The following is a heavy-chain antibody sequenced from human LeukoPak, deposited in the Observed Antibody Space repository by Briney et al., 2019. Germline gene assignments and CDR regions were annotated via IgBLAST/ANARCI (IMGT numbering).Heavy chain of an antibody. CDR3: ARGTSGLSPPNYYYYMDV. V-gene: IGHV1-46*03. J-gene: IGHJ6*03. CDR2: INPSGGST. D-gene: IGHD3-3*01. CDR1: GYTFTRYY. Sequence: ASVKVSCKASGYTFTRYYMHWVRQAPGQGVEWMGIINPSGGSTSYAQKVQGRVTITRDTSTSTVYMELSSLRSEDTAVYSCARGTSGLSPPNYYYYMDVWGKGTTVTVSS.